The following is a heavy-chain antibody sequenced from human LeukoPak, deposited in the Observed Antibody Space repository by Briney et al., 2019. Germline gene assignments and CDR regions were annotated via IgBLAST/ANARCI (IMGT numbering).Heavy chain of an antibody. CDR2: IWYDGSNK. CDR3: AREGEQWLLHYGMDV. J-gene: IGHJ6*02. Sequence: GRSLRLSCAASGFTFSSYGMHWVRQAPGKGLEWVAVIWYDGSNKYYADSVKGRFTISRDNSKNTLYLQMNSLRAEDTAVYYCAREGEQWLLHYGMDVWGQGTTVTVSS. V-gene: IGHV3-33*01. CDR1: GFTFSSYG. D-gene: IGHD6-19*01.